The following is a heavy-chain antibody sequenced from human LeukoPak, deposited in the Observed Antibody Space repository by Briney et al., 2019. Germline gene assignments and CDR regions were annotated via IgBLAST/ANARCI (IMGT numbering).Heavy chain of an antibody. CDR1: GFTFSSYS. J-gene: IGHJ5*02. V-gene: IGHV3-21*01. D-gene: IGHD1-26*01. Sequence: GGSLRLSCAASGFTFSSYSMNWVRQAPGKGLEWVSSIISGGMWIYYTDSLKGRFTISRDNAKNSLSLQMKSLRVEDTAVYYCARDAGGRTQREGWFDPWGQGTLVTVSS. CDR2: IISGGMWI. CDR3: ARDAGGRTQREGWFDP.